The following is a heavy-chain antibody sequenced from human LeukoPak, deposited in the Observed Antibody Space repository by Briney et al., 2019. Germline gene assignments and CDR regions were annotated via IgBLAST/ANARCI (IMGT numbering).Heavy chain of an antibody. Sequence: QSGRSLRLSCAASGFTFSSYAMHWVRQAPGKGLEWVAVISYDGSNKYYADSVKGRFTISRDNSKNTLYLQMNSLRAEDTAVYYCAREGCSSTSCYPPYVGNWFDPWGQGTLVTVSS. CDR2: ISYDGSNK. D-gene: IGHD2-2*01. CDR3: AREGCSSTSCYPPYVGNWFDP. V-gene: IGHV3-30-3*01. J-gene: IGHJ5*02. CDR1: GFTFSSYA.